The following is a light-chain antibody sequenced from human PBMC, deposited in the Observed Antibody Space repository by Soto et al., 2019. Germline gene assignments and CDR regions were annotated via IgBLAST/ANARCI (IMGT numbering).Light chain of an antibody. Sequence: IQLTQSPSSLSASVGDRVSISCRASQGNNTFVAWYQQKSGKAPKLLIYGASTLQSGVPSRFSGSGSGTEFTLTISGLQPEDFSTYFCQQLRIYPITFGGGTKVDIK. CDR3: QQLRIYPIT. CDR2: GAS. CDR1: QGNNTF. V-gene: IGKV1-9*01. J-gene: IGKJ4*01.